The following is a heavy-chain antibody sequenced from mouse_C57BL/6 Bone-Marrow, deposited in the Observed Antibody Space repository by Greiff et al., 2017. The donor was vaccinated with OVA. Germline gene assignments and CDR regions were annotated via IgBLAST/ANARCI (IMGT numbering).Heavy chain of an antibody. Sequence: QVQLKESGAELAKPGASVKLSCKASGYTFTSYWMHWVKQRPGQGLEWIGYINPRSGNTKYNQKFKDKATLTADKSSSTAYMQLSSLTYDDSAVYYCARTSYLRTLFSYWGQGTLVTVSA. J-gene: IGHJ3*01. CDR1: GYTFTSYW. D-gene: IGHD1-1*01. CDR2: INPRSGNT. CDR3: ARTSYLRTLFSY. V-gene: IGHV1-7*01.